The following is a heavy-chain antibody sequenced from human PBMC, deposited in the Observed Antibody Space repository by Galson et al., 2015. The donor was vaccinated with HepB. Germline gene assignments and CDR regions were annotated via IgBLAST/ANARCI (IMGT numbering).Heavy chain of an antibody. CDR2: IIPILGIA. Sequence: SVKVSCKASGGTFSSYAISWVRQAPGQGLEWMGRIIPILGIANYAQKFQGRVTITADKSTSTAYMELSSLRSEDTAVYYCARAYYYDSSGYYSGGFDYWGQGTLVTVSS. D-gene: IGHD3-22*01. J-gene: IGHJ4*02. CDR3: ARAYYYDSSGYYSGGFDY. V-gene: IGHV1-69*04. CDR1: GGTFSSYA.